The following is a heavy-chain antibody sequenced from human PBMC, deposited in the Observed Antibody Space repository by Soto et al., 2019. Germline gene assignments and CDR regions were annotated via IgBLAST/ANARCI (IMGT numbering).Heavy chain of an antibody. V-gene: IGHV1-18*04. CDR3: ARERDLWFDP. J-gene: IGHJ5*02. CDR1: GYSLTDYG. Sequence: QVQLVQSGAEVKKPGASVKVSCKASGYSLTDYGIIWVRQAPGQGLEWMGWISGYTGNTNYAQKLQGRVTMTTDTSTNTAYMELRSLRSEDTGVYYCARERDLWFDPWGQGTLVTVAS. CDR2: ISGYTGNT.